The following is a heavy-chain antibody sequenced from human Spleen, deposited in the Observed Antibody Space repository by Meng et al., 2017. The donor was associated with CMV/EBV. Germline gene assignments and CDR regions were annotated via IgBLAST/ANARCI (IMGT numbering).Heavy chain of an antibody. D-gene: IGHD1-1*01. V-gene: IGHV2-5*02. CDR3: ARAVENSWFDP. Sequence: TCTVSGCSLSTSAVGVAWIRQPPGKALEWLALIYWDNDKRYNPSLKNRLTITRDTSKNQVVLTMTNMDPVDTATYYCARAVENSWFDPWGQGTLVTVSS. CDR1: GCSLSTSAVG. J-gene: IGHJ5*02. CDR2: IYWDNDK.